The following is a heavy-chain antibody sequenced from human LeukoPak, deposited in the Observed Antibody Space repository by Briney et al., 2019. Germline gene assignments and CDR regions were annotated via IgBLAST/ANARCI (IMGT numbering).Heavy chain of an antibody. D-gene: IGHD3-16*01. CDR1: GFTFDDYA. CDR2: ISWNSGSI. V-gene: IGHV3-9*01. J-gene: IGHJ4*02. Sequence: GGSLRLSCAASGFTFDDYAMHWDRQAPGKGLEWVSGISWNSGSIGYADSVKGRFTISRDNSKNTLYLQMNSLRAEDTAVYYCAKSRGSLCDYWGQGTLVTVSS. CDR3: AKSRGSLCDY.